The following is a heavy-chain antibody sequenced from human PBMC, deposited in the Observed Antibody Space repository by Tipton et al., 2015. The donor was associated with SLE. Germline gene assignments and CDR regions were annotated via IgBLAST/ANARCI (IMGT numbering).Heavy chain of an antibody. J-gene: IGHJ3*02. CDR1: GGSISGSSYY. CDR3: AKSDYDFLTGSVAFDI. CDR2: IYYSGST. V-gene: IGHV4-39*07. D-gene: IGHD3-9*01. Sequence: TLSLTCSVSGGSISGSSYYCAWIRQPPGEGLEWIGTIYYSGSTSYNPSLKSRVTISVDTSKSQFSLNVNSVTAADTAVYYCAKSDYDFLTGSVAFDIWGQGTLVTVSS.